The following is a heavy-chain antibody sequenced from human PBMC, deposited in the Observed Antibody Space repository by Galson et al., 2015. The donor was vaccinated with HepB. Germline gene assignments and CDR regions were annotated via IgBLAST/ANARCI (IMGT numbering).Heavy chain of an antibody. D-gene: IGHD3-16*01. CDR3: ARDQRRGLPNNWFDP. V-gene: IGHV3-30*04. CDR1: GFTFSNYA. Sequence: SLRLSCAASGFTFSNYAMHWVRQAPGKGLEWVAVISFDGNNKYYRDSLKGRFTISRDNSKNTLYLQMNSLRAEDTALYYCARDQRRGLPNNWFDPWGQGTLVTVSS. CDR2: ISFDGNNK. J-gene: IGHJ5*02.